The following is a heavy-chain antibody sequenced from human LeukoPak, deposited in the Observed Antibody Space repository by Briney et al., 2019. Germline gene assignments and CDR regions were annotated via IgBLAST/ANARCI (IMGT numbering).Heavy chain of an antibody. CDR3: ARQQYTMVRGVPAKNNFDY. CDR1: GYTFTGYY. D-gene: IGHD3-10*01. Sequence: ASVKVSCKASGYTFTGYYMHWVRQAPGQGLEWMGWINPNSGGTNYAQKFQGRVTMTRDTSISTAYMELSRLRSDDTAVYYCARQQYTMVRGVPAKNNFDYWGQGTLVTVSS. V-gene: IGHV1-2*02. J-gene: IGHJ4*02. CDR2: INPNSGGT.